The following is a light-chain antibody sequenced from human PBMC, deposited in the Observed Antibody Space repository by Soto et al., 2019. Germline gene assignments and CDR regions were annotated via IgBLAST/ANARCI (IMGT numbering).Light chain of an antibody. V-gene: IGKV1-39*01. CDR2: AAS. Sequence: DIQVTQSPSSLSASVGDRVTITCRASQFIDDFLNWFQQRPGKAPKLLIYAASSLQSGVPSRFSGSASGTDFTLTITNLQPEDFATYYCQHSYVTPLTFGQGTKVEIK. J-gene: IGKJ1*01. CDR1: QFIDDF. CDR3: QHSYVTPLT.